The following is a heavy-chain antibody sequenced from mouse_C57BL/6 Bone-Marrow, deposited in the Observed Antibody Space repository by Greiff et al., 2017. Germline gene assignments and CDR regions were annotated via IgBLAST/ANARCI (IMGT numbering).Heavy chain of an antibody. V-gene: IGHV1-81*01. CDR2: IYPRSGNT. CDR1: GYTFTSYG. J-gene: IGHJ4*01. D-gene: IGHD3-1*01. Sequence: QVQLQQSGAELARPGASVKLSCKASGYTFTSYGISWVKQRTGQGLEWIGEIYPRSGNTSYNEKFKGKATLTADKSSSTAYMELRSLTSEDSAVYFCARGGLKRAMDYWGQGTSVTVSS. CDR3: ARGGLKRAMDY.